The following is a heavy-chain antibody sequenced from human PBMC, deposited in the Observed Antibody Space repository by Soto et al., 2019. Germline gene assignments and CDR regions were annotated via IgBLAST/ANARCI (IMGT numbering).Heavy chain of an antibody. CDR2: ISGSGGNI. V-gene: IGHV3-23*01. CDR1: GFTFSSYA. Sequence: GGSLRLSCAASGFTFSSYALTWVRQAPGKGLEWVSAISGSGGNIFYADSVKGRFTISRDNTKNTLCLQMNSLRAEDTAVYYCAREILSSYGMDVWGQGTTVTVSS. J-gene: IGHJ6*02. D-gene: IGHD3-16*02. CDR3: AREILSSYGMDV.